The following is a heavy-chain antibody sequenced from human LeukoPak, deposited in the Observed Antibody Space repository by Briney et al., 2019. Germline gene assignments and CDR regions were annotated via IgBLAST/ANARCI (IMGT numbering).Heavy chain of an antibody. Sequence: GGSLRPSCAASGFTFSSYAMHWVRQAPGKGLEYVSAISSNGGSTYYANPVKGRFTISRDNSKNTLYLQMGSLRAEDMAVYYCARGVGYYDFWSGYHDYWGQGTLVTVSS. V-gene: IGHV3-64*01. J-gene: IGHJ4*02. D-gene: IGHD3-3*01. CDR3: ARGVGYYDFWSGYHDY. CDR2: ISSNGGST. CDR1: GFTFSSYA.